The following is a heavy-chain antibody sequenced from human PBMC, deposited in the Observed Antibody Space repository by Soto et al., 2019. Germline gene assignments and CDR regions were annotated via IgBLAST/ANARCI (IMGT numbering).Heavy chain of an antibody. J-gene: IGHJ2*01. D-gene: IGHD4-17*01. V-gene: IGHV3-73*01. CDR3: TTYGDYVRYFDL. CDR1: GFTFSGSA. Sequence: EVQLVESGGGLVQPGGSLKLSCAASGFTFSGSAMHWVRQASGKGLEWVGRIRGKANNYATAYGASVKGRFTISRDDSKNTAYLQMNSLKTEDTAVYYCTTYGDYVRYFDLWGRGTLLTVSS. CDR2: IRGKANNYAT.